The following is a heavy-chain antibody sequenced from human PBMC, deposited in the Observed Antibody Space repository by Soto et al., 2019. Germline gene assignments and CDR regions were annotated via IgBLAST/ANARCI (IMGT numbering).Heavy chain of an antibody. CDR3: ARDGSGWH. D-gene: IGHD6-19*01. CDR2: IKQDGSEK. J-gene: IGHJ4*02. V-gene: IGHV3-7*03. Sequence: GGSLRLSGAASGFTFSSCWMSWVRQAPGKGLEWVANIKQDGSEKYYVDSVKGRFTISRDNAKNSLYLQMNSLRAEDTAVYYCARDGSGWHWGQGTLVTVSS. CDR1: GFTFSSCW.